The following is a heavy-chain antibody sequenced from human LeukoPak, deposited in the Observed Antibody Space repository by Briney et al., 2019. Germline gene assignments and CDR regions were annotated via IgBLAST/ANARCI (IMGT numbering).Heavy chain of an antibody. CDR3: AREGTLLRFLEWSLASGGMDV. CDR1: GFTFSSYA. D-gene: IGHD3-3*01. V-gene: IGHV3-7*01. J-gene: IGHJ6*02. CDR2: INQGGSAT. Sequence: GGSLRLSCAASGFTFSSYAMSWVRQAPGKGLEWVANINQGGSATYYMDSVKGRFTITRDNAKNSLYLQMNSLKAEDTAVYYCAREGTLLRFLEWSLASGGMDVWGQGTTVTVSS.